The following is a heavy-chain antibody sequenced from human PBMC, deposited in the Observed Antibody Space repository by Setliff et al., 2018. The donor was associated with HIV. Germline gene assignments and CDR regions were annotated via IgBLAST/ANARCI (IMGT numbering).Heavy chain of an antibody. Sequence: LGESLKISCKGSGYSFTSYWIGWVRQMPGKGLEWMGIIYPGDSDTRYSPSFQGQVTISADKSISTAYLQWSSLKASDTAIYYCARAAAGNYYYHYMDVWGKGTTVTVSS. J-gene: IGHJ6*03. D-gene: IGHD6-13*01. V-gene: IGHV5-51*01. CDR3: ARAAAGNYYYHYMDV. CDR1: GYSFTSYW. CDR2: IYPGDSDT.